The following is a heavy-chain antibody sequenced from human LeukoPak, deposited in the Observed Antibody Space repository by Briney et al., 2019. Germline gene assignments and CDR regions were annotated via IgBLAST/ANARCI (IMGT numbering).Heavy chain of an antibody. CDR3: AKRTPGNPFDI. Sequence: GGSLRLSCAASGLTFSSYAMAWVRQAPGKGLEWVSSIGARGINTYYADSVRGRFTISRDNSRNTLSLQMNSLTAEDTAVYYCAKRTPGNPFDIWGQGTVVTVSS. CDR1: GLTFSSYA. J-gene: IGHJ3*02. V-gene: IGHV3-23*01. CDR2: IGARGINT. D-gene: IGHD2/OR15-2a*01.